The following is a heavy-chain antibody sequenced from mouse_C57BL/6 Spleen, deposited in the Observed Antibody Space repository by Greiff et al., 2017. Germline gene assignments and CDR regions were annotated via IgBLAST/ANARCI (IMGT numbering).Heavy chain of an antibody. CDR3: ARYGTTVVGFDY. V-gene: IGHV1-82*01. D-gene: IGHD1-1*01. CDR1: GYAFSSSW. J-gene: IGHJ2*01. CDR2: IYPGDGDT. Sequence: VQRVESGPELVKPGASVKISCKASGYAFSSSWMNWVKQRPGKGLEWIGRIYPGDGDTNYNGKFKGKATLTADKSSSTAYMQLSSLTSEDSAVYFCARYGTTVVGFDYWGQGTTLTVSS.